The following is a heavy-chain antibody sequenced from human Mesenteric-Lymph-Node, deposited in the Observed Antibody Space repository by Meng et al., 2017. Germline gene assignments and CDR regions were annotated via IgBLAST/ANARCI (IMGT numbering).Heavy chain of an antibody. V-gene: IGHV4-4*02. CDR2: IYHSGST. D-gene: IGHD6-19*01. Sequence: RVQGSGPGRVRPSGTLPLTCAASGGSISSSNWWSWVRQPPGKGLEWIGEIYHSGSTNYNPSLKSRVTISVDKSKNQFSLNLSSVTAADTAVYYCARVGQWLPIDYWGQGTLVTVSS. J-gene: IGHJ4*02. CDR3: ARVGQWLPIDY. CDR1: GGSISSSNW.